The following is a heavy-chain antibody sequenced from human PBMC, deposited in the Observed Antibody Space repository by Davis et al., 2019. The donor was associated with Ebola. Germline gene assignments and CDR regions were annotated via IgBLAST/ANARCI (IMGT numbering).Heavy chain of an antibody. CDR1: GGPIVSGAYY. Sequence: MPSETLSLTCTPPGGPIVSGAYYWCSIRQRPGKGLERIGYIFYSGSTYYNPFLKSRVTISVDTSKNQFSLSLSSGTAADTAVYYCARLYSDNWYEGMDFWGQGATVTVSS. J-gene: IGHJ6*02. V-gene: IGHV4-31*03. CDR2: IFYSGST. CDR3: ARLYSDNWYEGMDF. D-gene: IGHD6-13*01.